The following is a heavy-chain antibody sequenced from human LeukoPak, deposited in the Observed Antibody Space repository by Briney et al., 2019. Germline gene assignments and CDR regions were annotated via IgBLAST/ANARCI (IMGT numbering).Heavy chain of an antibody. CDR3: ARRSMVRTVGYFYGMDV. CDR2: IYYSGST. V-gene: IGHV4-59*08. CDR1: GGSISNDY. D-gene: IGHD4/OR15-4a*01. Sequence: PSETLSLTCTVSGGSISNDYWSWIRQPPGKGLEWIGYIYYSGSTNYNPSLKGRVTISIDASKKHFSLKLSSVTAADTAVYYCARRSMVRTVGYFYGMDVWGQGTTVTVSS. J-gene: IGHJ6*02.